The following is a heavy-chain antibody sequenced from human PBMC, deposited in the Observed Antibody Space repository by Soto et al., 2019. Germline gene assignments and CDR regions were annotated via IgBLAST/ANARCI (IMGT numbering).Heavy chain of an antibody. CDR2: IYYVGHT. CDR1: GRYFSTFSYY. CDR3: ARQVRDCSGDTCYHAFDI. D-gene: IGHD2-15*01. J-gene: IGHJ3*02. Sequence: PSETLSLTCTVSGRYFSTFSYYWGCIRRRPGTGLEWIASIYYVGHTHYNPSLRSRATISVDTSKKSFSLTLSSVTAADTAVYYCARQVRDCSGDTCYHAFDIWGQGTMVTVSS. V-gene: IGHV4-39*01.